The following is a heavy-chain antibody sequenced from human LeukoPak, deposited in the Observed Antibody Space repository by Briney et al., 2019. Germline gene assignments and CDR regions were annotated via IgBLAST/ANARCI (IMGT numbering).Heavy chain of an antibody. D-gene: IGHD5-12*01. CDR1: GFTFSSYS. CDR2: ISSSSSYI. J-gene: IGHJ4*02. V-gene: IGHV3-21*01. CDR3: ARDRSGFYSVDY. Sequence: SGGSLRLSCAASGFTFSSYSMNGVPQAPAKGLEWVSSISSSSSYIYYADSVRGGFTLSRETAKNSLYLLMNSLRAEDTGVYYCARDRSGFYSVDYWGQGPLVTVS.